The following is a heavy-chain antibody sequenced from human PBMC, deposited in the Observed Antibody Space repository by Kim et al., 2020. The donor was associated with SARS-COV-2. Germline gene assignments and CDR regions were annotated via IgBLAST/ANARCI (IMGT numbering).Heavy chain of an antibody. CDR3: ARDSYYDIFRYYYYMDV. Sequence: ASVKVSCKASGYTFTSYAMHWVRQAPGQRLEWMGWINAGNGNTKYLQKFQGRVTITRDTSASTAYMELSSLRSEDTAVYYCARDSYYDIFRYYYYMDVWG. CDR1: GYTFTSYA. D-gene: IGHD3-9*01. CDR2: INAGNGNT. J-gene: IGHJ6*03. V-gene: IGHV1-3*01.